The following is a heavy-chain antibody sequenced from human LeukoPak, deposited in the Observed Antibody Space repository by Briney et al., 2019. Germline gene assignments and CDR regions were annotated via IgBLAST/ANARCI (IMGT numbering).Heavy chain of an antibody. D-gene: IGHD6-13*01. V-gene: IGHV1-18*01. Sequence: GSVKVSCKASGYTFTSYGISCVRQAPGQGLEWMGWISAYNGNTNYAQKLQGRVTMTRNTSISTAYMELSSLRSEDTAVYYCARGLGGSSWYSGTDYWGQGTLVTVSS. CDR1: GYTFTSYG. CDR3: ARGLGGSSWYSGTDY. J-gene: IGHJ4*02. CDR2: ISAYNGNT.